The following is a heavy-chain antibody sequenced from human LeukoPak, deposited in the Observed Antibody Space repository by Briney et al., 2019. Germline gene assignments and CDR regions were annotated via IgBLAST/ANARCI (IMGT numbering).Heavy chain of an antibody. V-gene: IGHV4-34*01. CDR1: GGSFSGYY. Sequence: SETLSLTCAVYGGSFSGYYWSWIRQPPGKGLEWIGEINHSGSTSYSPSLKSRVTISVDTSKNQFSLKLSSVTAADTAVYYCARDPFECSSTSCYHSYWGQGTLVTVSS. J-gene: IGHJ4*02. CDR3: ARDPFECSSTSCYHSY. CDR2: INHSGST. D-gene: IGHD2-2*01.